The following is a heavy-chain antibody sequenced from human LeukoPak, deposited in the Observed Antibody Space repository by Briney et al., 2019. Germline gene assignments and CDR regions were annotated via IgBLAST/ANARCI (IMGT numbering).Heavy chain of an antibody. CDR1: GGSISSSSYY. V-gene: IGHV4-39*07. J-gene: IGHJ5*02. Sequence: SETLSLTCTVSGGSISSSSYYWGWIRQPPGKGLEWIGSIYYSGSTYYNPSLKSRVTISVDTSKNQFSLKLSSVTAADTAVYYCARVLYMRFDPWGQGTLVTVSS. CDR2: IYYSGST. CDR3: ARVLYMRFDP. D-gene: IGHD3-10*01.